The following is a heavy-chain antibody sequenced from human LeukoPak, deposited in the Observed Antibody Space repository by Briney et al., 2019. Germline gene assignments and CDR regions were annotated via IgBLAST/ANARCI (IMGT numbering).Heavy chain of an antibody. D-gene: IGHD3-9*01. CDR3: ARGRSALKYDILTGYFYYFDY. Sequence: SETLSLTCAVYGGSFSGYYWSWIRQPPGKGLEWIGEINHSGSTNYNPSLKRRVTISVDTSKNQFSLKLSSVTAADTAVYYCARGRSALKYDILTGYFYYFDYWGQGTLVTVSS. J-gene: IGHJ4*02. CDR2: INHSGST. V-gene: IGHV4-34*01. CDR1: GGSFSGYY.